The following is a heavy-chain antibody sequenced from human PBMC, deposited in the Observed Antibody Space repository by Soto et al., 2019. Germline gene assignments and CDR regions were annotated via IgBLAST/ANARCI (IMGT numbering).Heavy chain of an antibody. Sequence: PGGSLRLSCAASGFTFSSYGMHWVRQAPGKGLEWVAVISYDGSDKYYADSVKGRFTISRDNSKNTLYLQMNSLRAEDTAVYYCAKDGNWNDGDWFDPWGQGTLVTVSS. J-gene: IGHJ5*02. CDR1: GFTFSSYG. CDR2: ISYDGSDK. CDR3: AKDGNWNDGDWFDP. D-gene: IGHD1-20*01. V-gene: IGHV3-30*18.